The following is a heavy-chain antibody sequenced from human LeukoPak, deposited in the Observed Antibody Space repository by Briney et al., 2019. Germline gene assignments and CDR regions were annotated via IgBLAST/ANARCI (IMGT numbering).Heavy chain of an antibody. V-gene: IGHV4-30-4*01. CDR1: GGSISSGDYY. CDR2: IYYSGST. Sequence: SETLSLTCTVSGGSISSGDYYWSCIRQPPGKGLEWIGYIYYSGSTYYNPSLKSRVTISVDTSKNQFSLKLSSVTAADTAVYYCARDLIGDYFAFDIWGQGTMVTVSS. D-gene: IGHD4-17*01. CDR3: ARDLIGDYFAFDI. J-gene: IGHJ3*02.